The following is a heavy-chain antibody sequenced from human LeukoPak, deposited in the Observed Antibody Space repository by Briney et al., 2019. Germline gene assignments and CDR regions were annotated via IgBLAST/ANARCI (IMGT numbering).Heavy chain of an antibody. D-gene: IGHD6-6*01. CDR2: IDHSGST. V-gene: IGHV4-34*01. CDR1: GGSFSGYY. Sequence: SETLSLTCAVYGGSFSGYYWSWIRQPPGKGLEWIGEIDHSGSTNYNPSLKSRVTISVDTSKNQFFLKLSSVTAADTAVYYCARVRAAARYFGYWGQGTLVTVSS. CDR3: ARVRAAARYFGY. J-gene: IGHJ4*02.